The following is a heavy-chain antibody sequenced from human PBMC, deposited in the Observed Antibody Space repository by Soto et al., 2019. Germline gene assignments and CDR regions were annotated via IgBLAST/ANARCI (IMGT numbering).Heavy chain of an antibody. D-gene: IGHD2-2*01. J-gene: IGHJ2*01. CDR1: GFTFSDYY. CDR2: ISSSGSTI. V-gene: IGHV3-11*01. CDR3: ARDGLGVVLVPAARNWYFDL. Sequence: QVQLVESGGGLVKPGGSLRLSCAASGFTFSDYYMSWIRQAPGKGLEWVSYISSSGSTIYYADSVKGRFTISRNKAKNSLYLQMNSLRAQDTAVYYCARDGLGVVLVPAARNWYFDLWGRGNLVTVSS.